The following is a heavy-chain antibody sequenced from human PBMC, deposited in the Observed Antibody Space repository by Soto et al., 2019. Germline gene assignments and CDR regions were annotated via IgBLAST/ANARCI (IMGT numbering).Heavy chain of an antibody. CDR3: AVDNYYDSSGYQDYYYGMDV. J-gene: IGHJ6*02. CDR1: GGTFSSYA. Sequence: SVKVSCKASGGTFSSYAISWVRQAPGQGLEWMGGIIPIFGTANYAQKFQGRVTITADESTSTAYMELSSLRSEDTAVYYCAVDNYYDSSGYQDYYYGMDVCGQGTTVTVSS. D-gene: IGHD3-22*01. CDR2: IIPIFGTA. V-gene: IGHV1-69*13.